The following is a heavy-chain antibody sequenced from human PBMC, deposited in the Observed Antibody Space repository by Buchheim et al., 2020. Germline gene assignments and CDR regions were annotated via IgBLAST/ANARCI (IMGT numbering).Heavy chain of an antibody. D-gene: IGHD2-15*01. V-gene: IGHV3-30*18. Sequence: QVQLVESGGGVVQPGRSLRLSCAASGFTFSSYGMHWVRQAPGKGLEWVAVISYDGSNKYYADSVKGRFTISRDNSKNTLYLQMNSLRAEDTAVYYCAKDKGSGGSCLGYWGQGT. CDR2: ISYDGSNK. CDR3: AKDKGSGGSCLGY. J-gene: IGHJ4*02. CDR1: GFTFSSYG.